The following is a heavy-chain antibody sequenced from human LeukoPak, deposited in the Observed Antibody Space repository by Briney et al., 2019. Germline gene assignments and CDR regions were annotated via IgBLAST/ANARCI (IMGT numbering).Heavy chain of an antibody. CDR1: GFTFSSYR. J-gene: IGHJ4*02. D-gene: IGHD2-15*01. CDR3: ASEIVPRWSSPNFDY. CDR2: ISSSSDYK. V-gene: IGHV3-21*01. Sequence: GGSLRHSCAASGFTFSSYRMNWVRQAPGKGLEWVSSISSSSDYKYYADSVKGRFTISRDNAKNSLYLQMDSLRAEDTAVYYCASEIVPRWSSPNFDYWGQGTLVTVSS.